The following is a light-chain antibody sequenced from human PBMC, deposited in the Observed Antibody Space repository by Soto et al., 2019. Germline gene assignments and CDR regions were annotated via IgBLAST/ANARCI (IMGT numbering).Light chain of an antibody. CDR2: DAS. V-gene: IGKV1-5*01. J-gene: IGKJ1*01. CDR3: QRYNSYVQT. Sequence: DIQLTQSPSTLSASVGDRVTITCRASQSISTLLAWYQQKSGKGPKLLIYDASTLQSVVPSRFSGSGSETEFTLPISSLQPDDFATYYCQRYNSYVQTFGQGTKVDIK. CDR1: QSISTL.